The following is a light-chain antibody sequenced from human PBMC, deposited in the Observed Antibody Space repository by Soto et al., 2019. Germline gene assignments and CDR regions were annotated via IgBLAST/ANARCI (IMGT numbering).Light chain of an antibody. CDR1: QSISGY. CDR3: LQDYNYPWT. Sequence: GDRVTISCRASQSISGYLNWYQQKPGKAPNLLIFDASSLQSGVPSRFSGRGSGTDFTLTISSLQPEDFATYYCLQDYNYPWTFGQGTKVDIK. CDR2: DAS. J-gene: IGKJ1*01. V-gene: IGKV1-6*01.